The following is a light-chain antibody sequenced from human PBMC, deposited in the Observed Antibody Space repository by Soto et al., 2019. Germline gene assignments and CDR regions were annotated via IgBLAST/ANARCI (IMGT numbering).Light chain of an antibody. CDR1: TSNIGENS. J-gene: IGLJ1*01. CDR3: AAWDGSLNGHV. CDR2: VTN. Sequence: VLTQPPSVSGTLGQGVTISCSGSTSNIGENSVGWFQQLPGTAPKVLIYVTNKRPSGVPDRFSGSKAGTSAYLAISGLQSEDEADYYCAAWDGSLNGHVFGTGTKVTVL. V-gene: IGLV1-44*01.